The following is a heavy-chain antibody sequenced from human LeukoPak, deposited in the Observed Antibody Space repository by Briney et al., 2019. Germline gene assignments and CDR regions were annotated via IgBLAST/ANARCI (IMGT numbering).Heavy chain of an antibody. Sequence: PSETLSLTCTVSGGSISSGDYYWSWIRQPPGKGLEWIGYIYYSGSTYYNPSLKSRVTISVDTSKNQFSLKLSSVTAADTAVYYCAQGICTNGVCYLDYWGQGTLVTVSS. CDR1: GGSISSGDYY. V-gene: IGHV4-30-4*01. D-gene: IGHD2-8*01. CDR2: IYYSGST. CDR3: AQGICTNGVCYLDY. J-gene: IGHJ4*02.